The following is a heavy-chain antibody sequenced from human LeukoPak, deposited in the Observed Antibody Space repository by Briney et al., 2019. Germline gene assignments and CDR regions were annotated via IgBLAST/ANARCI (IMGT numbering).Heavy chain of an antibody. CDR1: GFTFSSYA. J-gene: IGHJ4*02. CDR2: ISGSGGST. D-gene: IGHD3-22*01. Sequence: GGSLRLSCAASGFTFSSYAMSWVRQAPGKGLEWVSAISGSGGSTYYADSVKGRFTISRDNSKNTPYLQMNSLRAEDTAVYYCARGGRYYYDSSGYFNYWGQGTLVTVSS. CDR3: ARGGRYYYDSSGYFNY. V-gene: IGHV3-23*01.